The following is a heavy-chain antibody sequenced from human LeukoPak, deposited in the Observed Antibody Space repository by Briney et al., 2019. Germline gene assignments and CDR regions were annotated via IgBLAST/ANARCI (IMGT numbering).Heavy chain of an antibody. D-gene: IGHD3-22*01. CDR1: GFTFSDYY. Sequence: GGSLRLSCAASGFTFSDYYMSWIRQAPGKGLEWVSYISSSGSTIYYADSVKGRFTISRDNAKNSLYLQMNGLRAEDTAVYYCASGAYYYDSSGYYPNDYWGQGTLVTVSS. V-gene: IGHV3-11*01. J-gene: IGHJ4*02. CDR3: ASGAYYYDSSGYYPNDY. CDR2: ISSSGSTI.